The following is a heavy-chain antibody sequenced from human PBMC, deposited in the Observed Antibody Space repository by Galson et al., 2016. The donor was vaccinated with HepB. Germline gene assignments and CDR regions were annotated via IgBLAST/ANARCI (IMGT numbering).Heavy chain of an antibody. J-gene: IGHJ2*01. CDR1: GGSISSGGYY. Sequence: TLSITCTVSGGSISSGGYYWSWIRQHPGKGLEWIGYIYYSGSTYYNPSLKSRVTISVDTSKNQFSLKLSSVTAADTAVYYCARVATSYYWYFDLWGRGTLVTVSS. CDR3: ARVATSYYWYFDL. D-gene: IGHD5-12*01. CDR2: IYYSGST. V-gene: IGHV4-31*03.